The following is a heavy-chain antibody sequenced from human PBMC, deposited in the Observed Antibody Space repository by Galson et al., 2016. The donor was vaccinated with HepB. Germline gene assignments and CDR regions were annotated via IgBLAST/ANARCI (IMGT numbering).Heavy chain of an antibody. V-gene: IGHV2-5*02. CDR2: IYWDDDK. CDR3: AHRGHDGSGRNCFDH. J-gene: IGHJ5*02. D-gene: IGHD3-22*01. CDR1: GFSLSTSGVG. Sequence: PALVKPTQTLTLTCTFSGFSLSTSGVGVNWIRQPPVKALEWLALIYWDDDKVYSPSLKSRLTISKDTSKNQVVLTMTNMDPVDTATYYCAHRGHDGSGRNCFDHWGQGTLVTVSS.